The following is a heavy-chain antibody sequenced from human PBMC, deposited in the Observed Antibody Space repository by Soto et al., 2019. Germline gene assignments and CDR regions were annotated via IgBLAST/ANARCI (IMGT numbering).Heavy chain of an antibody. CDR2: IKQDGSEK. D-gene: IGHD2-15*01. J-gene: IGHJ3*02. V-gene: IGHV3-7*01. CDR1: GFTFSSYW. Sequence: GGPLSISCATSGFTFSSYWMSWVRQAPGKGLEWVANIKQDGSEKYYVDSVKGRFTISRDNAKNSLYLQMNSLRAEDTAVYYCARFVLVGAFETWDLYTIVTVS. CDR3: ARFVLVGAFET.